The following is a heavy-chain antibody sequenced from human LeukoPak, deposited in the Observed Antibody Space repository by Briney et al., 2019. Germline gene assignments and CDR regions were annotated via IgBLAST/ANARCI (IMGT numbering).Heavy chain of an antibody. Sequence: GGSLRLSCAVSGFTVSSNYMNWVRQAPGKGLEWVSIIYSDGSGGSTYYADSVKGRFIIFRDNSKNTLYLQMNSLRAEDTAVYYCAIDWYCSSTSCYRGAFDIWGQGTMVTVSS. J-gene: IGHJ3*02. D-gene: IGHD2-2*02. CDR2: IYSDGSGGST. CDR3: AIDWYCSSTSCYRGAFDI. V-gene: IGHV3-53*01. CDR1: GFTVSSNY.